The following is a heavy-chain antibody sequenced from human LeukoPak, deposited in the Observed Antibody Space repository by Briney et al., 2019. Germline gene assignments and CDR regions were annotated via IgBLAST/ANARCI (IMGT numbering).Heavy chain of an antibody. CDR1: GGSISSYY. CDR3: AGRHCSSTSCYTLYYYYMDV. V-gene: IGHV4-4*07. J-gene: IGHJ6*03. Sequence: SETLSLTCTVSGGSISSYYWSWIRQPAGKGLEWIGRVYTSGSTNYNPSLKSRVTMSVDTSKNQFSLKLSSVTAADTAVYYCAGRHCSSTSCYTLYYYYMDVWGKGTTVTASS. CDR2: VYTSGST. D-gene: IGHD2-2*02.